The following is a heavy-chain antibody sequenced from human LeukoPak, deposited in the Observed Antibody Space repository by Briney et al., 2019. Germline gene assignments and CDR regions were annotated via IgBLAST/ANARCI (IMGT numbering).Heavy chain of an antibody. CDR2: IKQDGSEK. D-gene: IGHD3-9*01. CDR1: GFTFSSYW. V-gene: IGHV3-7*01. J-gene: IGHJ6*03. CDR3: ARVGEVRYFDWLLSGYYYYMDV. Sequence: PGGYLRLSCAASGFTFSSYWMSWVRQAPGKGLEWVANIKQDGSEKYYVDSVKGRFTISRDNAKNSLYLQMNSLRAEDTAVYYCARVGEVRYFDWLLSGYYYYMDVWGKGTTVTVSS.